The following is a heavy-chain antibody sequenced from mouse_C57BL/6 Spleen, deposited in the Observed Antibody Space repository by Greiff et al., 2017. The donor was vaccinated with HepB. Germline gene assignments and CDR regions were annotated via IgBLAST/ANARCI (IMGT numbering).Heavy chain of an antibody. CDR2: IYPRDGST. D-gene: IGHD2-1*01. V-gene: IGHV1-85*01. CDR1: GYTFTSYD. Sequence: VQLQQSGPELVKPGASVKLSCKASGYTFTSYDINWVKQRPGQGLEWIGWIYPRDGSTKYNEKFKGKATLTVDTSSSTAYMELHSLTSEDSAVYFCASEGDGNYPAWFAYWGQGTLVTVAA. CDR3: ASEGDGNYPAWFAY. J-gene: IGHJ3*01.